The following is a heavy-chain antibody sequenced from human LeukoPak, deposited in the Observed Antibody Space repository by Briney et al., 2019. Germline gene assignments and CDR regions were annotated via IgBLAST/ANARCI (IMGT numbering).Heavy chain of an antibody. CDR1: GFTFSSYA. V-gene: IGHV3-23*01. D-gene: IGHD6-13*01. CDR3: ATSGYSSRWYPYYFDY. CDR2: ISGSGGST. Sequence: GGSLRLSCAASGFTFSSYAMSWVRQAPGKGLEWVSAISGSGGSTYYADSVKGRFTISRDNSKNTLYLQINSLRAEDTAVYYCATSGYSSRWYPYYFDYWGQGTLVTVSS. J-gene: IGHJ4*02.